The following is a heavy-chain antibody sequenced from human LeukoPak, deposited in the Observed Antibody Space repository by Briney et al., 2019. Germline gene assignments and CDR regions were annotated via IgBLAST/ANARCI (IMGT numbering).Heavy chain of an antibody. D-gene: IGHD3-9*01. CDR1: GYTFTSSW. CDR3: ARLRTLNYDILTGYPLYFDY. Sequence: GESLKISCKGSGYTFTSSWIGWVRQMPGKGLEWMGIIYPGDSDTRYSPSFQGQVTISADKSISTAYPQWSSLKASDTAMYYCARLRTLNYDILTGYPLYFDYWGQGTLVTVSS. CDR2: IYPGDSDT. V-gene: IGHV5-51*01. J-gene: IGHJ4*02.